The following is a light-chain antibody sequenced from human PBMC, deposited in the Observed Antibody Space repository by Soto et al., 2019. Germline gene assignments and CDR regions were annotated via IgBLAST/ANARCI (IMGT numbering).Light chain of an antibody. Sequence: QSALTQPRSVSGSPGQSVTISCTGSSSDVGGYNYVSWYQQQPGKAPKLLIYDVTIRTSGVSARFSGSKSGNTASLTISGLQAEDDADYFCCSYEGTYPSFVFGTVTKLTVL. CDR2: DVT. CDR3: CSYEGTYPSFV. V-gene: IGLV2-11*01. CDR1: SSDVGGYNY. J-gene: IGLJ1*01.